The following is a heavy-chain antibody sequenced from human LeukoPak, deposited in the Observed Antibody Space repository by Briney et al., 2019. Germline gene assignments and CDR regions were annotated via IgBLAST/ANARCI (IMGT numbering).Heavy chain of an antibody. CDR3: ARDHCSSTSCYCSGGSCYYYYYGMDV. CDR2: INPNSGGT. V-gene: IGHV1-2*02. Sequence: GASVKVSCKASGYTFTGYYMHWVRQAPGQGLEWMGWINPNSGGTNYAQKFQGRVTMTRDTSISTAYMELSRLRSDDTAVYYCARDHCSSTSCYCSGGSCYYYYYGMDVWGQGTTVTVSS. D-gene: IGHD2-2*01. CDR1: GYTFTGYY. J-gene: IGHJ6*02.